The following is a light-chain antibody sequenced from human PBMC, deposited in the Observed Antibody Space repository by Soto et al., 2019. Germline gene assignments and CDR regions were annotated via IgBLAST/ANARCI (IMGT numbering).Light chain of an antibody. CDR1: QGISSW. V-gene: IGKV1-12*01. CDR2: TGS. J-gene: IGKJ4*01. CDR3: EQANSFPLT. Sequence: DIQMTQSPSSVSASVGDRVSITCRASQGISSWLAWYQQKPGRAPKLLIYTGSSLQRGVPSRFSRPGSGTDLTLTISSLQPEDVATSYCEQANSFPLTFGGGTKVEIK.